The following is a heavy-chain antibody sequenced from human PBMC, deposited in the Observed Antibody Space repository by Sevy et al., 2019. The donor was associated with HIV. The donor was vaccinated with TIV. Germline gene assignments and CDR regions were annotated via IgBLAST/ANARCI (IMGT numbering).Heavy chain of an antibody. CDR2: IYSGVTT. Sequence: GGSLRLSCAASGFTVGSNYMSWVRQAPGKGLEWVSIIYSGVTTSYADSVKGRFTISSENSKNTLYLQMNSLRAEDTAGYYCARVSVHYYDSSGYYTTGNAFDIWGQGTMVTVSS. V-gene: IGHV3-53*01. CDR1: GFTVGSNY. CDR3: ARVSVHYYDSSGYYTTGNAFDI. J-gene: IGHJ3*02. D-gene: IGHD3-22*01.